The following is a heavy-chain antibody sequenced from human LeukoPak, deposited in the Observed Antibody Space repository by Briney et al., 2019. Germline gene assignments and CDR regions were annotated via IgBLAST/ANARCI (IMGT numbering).Heavy chain of an antibody. Sequence: SETLSLTCTASGGSISSYYWSWIRQPAGKGLEWIGRIYTSGSTNYNPSLKSRVTISVDKSKNQFSLKLSSVTAADTAVYYCARDIYYDSSEDAFDIWGQGTMVTVSS. J-gene: IGHJ3*02. CDR1: GGSISSYY. CDR3: ARDIYYDSSEDAFDI. CDR2: IYTSGST. D-gene: IGHD3-22*01. V-gene: IGHV4-4*07.